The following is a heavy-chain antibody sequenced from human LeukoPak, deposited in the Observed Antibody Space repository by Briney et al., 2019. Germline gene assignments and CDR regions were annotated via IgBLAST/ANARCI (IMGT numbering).Heavy chain of an antibody. CDR1: AVTFGDYA. CDR2: IRSQAYGGTT. D-gene: IGHD1-20*01. CDR3: ARDSNWSFDY. J-gene: IGHJ4*02. V-gene: IGHV3-49*04. Sequence: PGRSLRLSCTASAVTFGDYAISWVRQAPGKGLEWVGFIRSQAYGGTTEYAASVKGRFTISRDDSKSIAYLQMSSLTTEDTAVYYCARDSNWSFDYWGQGTLVTVSS.